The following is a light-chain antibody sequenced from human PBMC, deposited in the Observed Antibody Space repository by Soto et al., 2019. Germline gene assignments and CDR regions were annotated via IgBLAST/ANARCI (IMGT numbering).Light chain of an antibody. CDR3: HNYNNDPRT. CDR2: AAS. CDR1: QGINKY. J-gene: IGKJ1*01. V-gene: IGKV1-27*01. Sequence: DIQMTQSPSSLSASVGDRVTITCRASQGINKYLAWFQQKPGNVPRLLIYAASTLRSGVPSRFSGSGSGTDFTLTISTLQPEDVATYYCHNYNNDPRTFGQGTKVEL.